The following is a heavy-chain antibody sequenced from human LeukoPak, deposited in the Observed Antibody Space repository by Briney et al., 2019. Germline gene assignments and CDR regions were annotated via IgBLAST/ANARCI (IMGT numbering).Heavy chain of an antibody. CDR3: AKVMLKSVVVPAATFLYYFDY. D-gene: IGHD2-2*01. CDR1: GFAFSSYA. CDR2: ISGSGGST. V-gene: IGHV3-23*01. J-gene: IGHJ4*02. Sequence: PGGSLRLSCAASGFAFSSYAMSWVRQAPGKGLEWVSAISGSGGSTYYADSVKGRFTISRDNSKNTLYLQMNSLRAEDTAVYYCAKVMLKSVVVPAATFLYYFDYWGQGTLVIVSS.